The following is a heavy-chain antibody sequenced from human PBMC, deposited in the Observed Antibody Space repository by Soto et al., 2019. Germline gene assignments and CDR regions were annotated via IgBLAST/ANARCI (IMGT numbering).Heavy chain of an antibody. CDR3: ARRNYYDSSGYFLYYFDY. CDR1: GGSISSGGYY. Sequence: QVQLQESGPGLVKPSQTLSLTCTVSGGSISSGGYYWSWIRQHPGKGLEWMGNIYYSGSTYYNPSLKSRVTISVDTSKNQFSLKLSSVTAADTAVYYCARRNYYDSSGYFLYYFDYWGQGTLVTVSS. J-gene: IGHJ4*02. CDR2: IYYSGST. D-gene: IGHD3-22*01. V-gene: IGHV4-31*03.